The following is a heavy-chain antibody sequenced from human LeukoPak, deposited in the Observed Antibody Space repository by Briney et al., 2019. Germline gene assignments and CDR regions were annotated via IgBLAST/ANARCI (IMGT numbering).Heavy chain of an antibody. CDR2: IWYDGSNK. Sequence: GGSLRLSCAASGFTFSSYGMHWVRQAPGKGLEWVAVIWYDGSNKYYADSVKGRFTISRDNSKNTLYLQMNRLRAEDTAVYYCARGTNLYYYYYYMDVWAKGPRSPSP. V-gene: IGHV3-33*01. D-gene: IGHD1-14*01. J-gene: IGHJ6*03. CDR3: ARGTNLYYYYYYMDV. CDR1: GFTFSSYG.